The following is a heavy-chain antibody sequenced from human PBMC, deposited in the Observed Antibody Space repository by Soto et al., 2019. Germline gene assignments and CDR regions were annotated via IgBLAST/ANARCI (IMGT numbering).Heavy chain of an antibody. Sequence: PGGSLRLSCATSGFTFSYYAMSWVRQAPGKGLEWVSSISDSGGSTYYADSVKGRFTISRDNSKDTLFLQINRLRVEDTAVYYCAKRPGDGYNYPDYWGQGTLGTVSS. CDR3: AKRPGDGYNYPDY. V-gene: IGHV3-23*01. CDR1: GFTFSYYA. D-gene: IGHD5-12*01. CDR2: ISDSGGST. J-gene: IGHJ4*02.